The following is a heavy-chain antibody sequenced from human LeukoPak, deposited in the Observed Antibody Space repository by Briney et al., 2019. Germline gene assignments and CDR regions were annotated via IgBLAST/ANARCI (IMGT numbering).Heavy chain of an antibody. Sequence: PGGSLRLSCAASGFSFTSYAMHWVRQAPGKGLKWVAFIRDDGNNIHYADSVKDRFTISRDNSKNTLYLQMNSLRVEDTAVYYCAKEGAPLGGRPDYWGQGTLVTVSS. V-gene: IGHV3-30*02. CDR3: AKEGAPLGGRPDY. CDR1: GFSFTSYA. J-gene: IGHJ4*02. CDR2: IRDDGNNI. D-gene: IGHD3-16*01.